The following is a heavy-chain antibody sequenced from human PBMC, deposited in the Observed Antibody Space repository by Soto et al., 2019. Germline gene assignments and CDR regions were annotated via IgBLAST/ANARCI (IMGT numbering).Heavy chain of an antibody. J-gene: IGHJ5*02. CDR1: GGSISSGDYY. CDR3: PKDIFPISWFNP. CDR2: IYYSGST. D-gene: IGHD3-9*01. Sequence: SETLSLTCTVSGGSISSGDYYWSWIRQPPGKGLEWIGYIYYSGSTYYNPSLKSRVTISVDTSKNQFSLKLSSVTAADTAVYYWPKDIFPISWFNPWGRETLVTVS. V-gene: IGHV4-30-4*01.